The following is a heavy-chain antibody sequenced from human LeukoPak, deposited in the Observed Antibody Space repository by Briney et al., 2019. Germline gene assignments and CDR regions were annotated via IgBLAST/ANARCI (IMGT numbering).Heavy chain of an antibody. CDR3: ATSARTYLGSSLDY. CDR1: GFTFSTYW. V-gene: IGHV3-74*01. Sequence: GGSLRLSCAASGFTFSTYWMHWVRQDPGKGLVWVSRISSDASITSCADPVKGRFTISRDNAKNTLYLQMNSLRAKDTALYYCATSARTYLGSSLDYWGQGTLVTVSS. D-gene: IGHD2-15*01. CDR2: ISSDASIT. J-gene: IGHJ4*02.